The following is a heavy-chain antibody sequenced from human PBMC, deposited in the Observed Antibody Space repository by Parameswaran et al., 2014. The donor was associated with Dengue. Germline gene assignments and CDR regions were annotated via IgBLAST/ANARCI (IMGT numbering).Heavy chain of an antibody. D-gene: IGHD2-8*01. CDR3: ARSDCTNGVCSTDY. V-gene: IGHV1-46*03. J-gene: IGHJ4*02. Sequence: WVRQAPGQGLEWMGIINPSGGSTSYAQKFQGRVTMTRDTSTSTVYMELSSLRSEDTAVYYCARSDCTNGVCSTDYWGQGTLVTVSS. CDR2: INPSGGST.